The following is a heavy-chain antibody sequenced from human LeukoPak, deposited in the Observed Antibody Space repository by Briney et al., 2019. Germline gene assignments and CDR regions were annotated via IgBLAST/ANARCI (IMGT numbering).Heavy chain of an antibody. D-gene: IGHD4-17*01. CDR3: ARENGDGLYYFDY. Sequence: GGSLRLSCAASGFTVSSNEMSWVRQAPGKGLEWVSSISGGSTYYADSVKGRFTISRDNSKNTLYLQMNSLRAEDTAVYYCARENGDGLYYFDYWGQGTLVTVSS. V-gene: IGHV3-38-3*01. CDR2: ISGGST. J-gene: IGHJ4*02. CDR1: GFTVSSNE.